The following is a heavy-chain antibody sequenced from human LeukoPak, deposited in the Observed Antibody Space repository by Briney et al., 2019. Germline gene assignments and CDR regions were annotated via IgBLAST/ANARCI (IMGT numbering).Heavy chain of an antibody. CDR1: GFNFSAYS. D-gene: IGHD5-24*01. J-gene: IGHJ4*02. CDR3: ARDPNPRDGGY. V-gene: IGHV3-21*01. Sequence: GGSLRLSCAASGFNFSAYSMNWVRQAPGKGLEWVSSITRSTSYIYFADSVRGRFTISRDNAKNSLYLQMNSLRAEDTAVYYCARDPNPRDGGYWGQGTLVTVSS. CDR2: ITRSTSYI.